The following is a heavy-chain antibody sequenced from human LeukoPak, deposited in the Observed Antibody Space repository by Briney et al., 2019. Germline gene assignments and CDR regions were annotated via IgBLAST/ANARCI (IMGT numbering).Heavy chain of an antibody. CDR3: ARGYDSSGYYYKYFAY. J-gene: IGHJ4*02. CDR1: GFTFSSSE. CDR2: ISSSGSLT. Sequence: GGSLRLSCAASGFTFSSSEMHWVRQAPGKGLEWISYISSSGSLTYYADSVKGRFTISRDNAKNSLYLQMNSLRAEDTAVYYCARGYDSSGYYYKYFAYWGQGTLVTVSS. V-gene: IGHV3-48*03. D-gene: IGHD3-22*01.